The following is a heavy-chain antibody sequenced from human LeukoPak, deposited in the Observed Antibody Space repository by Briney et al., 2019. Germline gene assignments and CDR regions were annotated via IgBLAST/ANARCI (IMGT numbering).Heavy chain of an antibody. CDR2: IYNDGSTT. D-gene: IGHD4-17*01. CDR1: GFMFSKSW. V-gene: IGHV3-74*01. CDR3: AREKDDHGDPGPLDA. Sequence: GGSLRLSCAASGFMFSKSWVHWARQVPGKGLVWVARIYNDGSTTNYADSVKGRFTISRDNAANTLFLQMSSLRAEDTAVYYCAREKDDHGDPGPLDAWGQGDLVTVSS. J-gene: IGHJ5*02.